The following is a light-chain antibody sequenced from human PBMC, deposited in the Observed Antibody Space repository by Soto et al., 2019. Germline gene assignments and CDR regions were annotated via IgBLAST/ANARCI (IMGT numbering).Light chain of an antibody. CDR2: AAS. CDR3: QQSYSTPYT. V-gene: IGKV1-39*01. J-gene: IGKJ2*01. Sequence: DIPMTQSPSSLSACVGDRVTITCRASQSVTNYLNWYQQEPGKAPKLLIYAASSLQSGIPSRFSGSGSGTDFTLTISSLQPEDFTTYYCQQSYSTPYTFGQGTRLEI. CDR1: QSVTNY.